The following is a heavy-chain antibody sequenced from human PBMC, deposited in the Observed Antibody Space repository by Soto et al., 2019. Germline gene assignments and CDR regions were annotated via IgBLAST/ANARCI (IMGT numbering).Heavy chain of an antibody. V-gene: IGHV4-59*08. D-gene: IGHD5-18*01. CDR3: ARHHSYGYVDY. J-gene: IGHJ4*02. CDR2: IYYSGST. CDR1: GGSISSYY. Sequence: SETLSLTCTVSGGSISSYYWSWIRQPPGKGLEWIGYIYYSGSTNYNPSLKSRVTISVDTSKNQFSLKLSSVTATDTAVYYCARHHSYGYVDYWGQGTLVTVSS.